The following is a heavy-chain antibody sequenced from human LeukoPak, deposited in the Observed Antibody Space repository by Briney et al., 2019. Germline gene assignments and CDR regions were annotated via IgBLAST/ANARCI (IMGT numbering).Heavy chain of an antibody. D-gene: IGHD3-22*01. Sequence: GGSLRLSCAASGFTFSSYWMSWVRQAPGKGQEWVANIKQDGSEKYYVDSVKGRFTISRDNAKNSLYLQMNSLRAEDTAVYYCARDLAVYDSSGSGYYYGMDVWGQGTTVTVSS. CDR2: IKQDGSEK. CDR3: ARDLAVYDSSGSGYYYGMDV. J-gene: IGHJ6*02. CDR1: GFTFSSYW. V-gene: IGHV3-7*01.